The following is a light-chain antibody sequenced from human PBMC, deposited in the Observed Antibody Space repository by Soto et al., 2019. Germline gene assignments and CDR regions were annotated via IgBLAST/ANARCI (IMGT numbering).Light chain of an antibody. Sequence: AIQMTQSPSSLSASVGDRITITCRASQGIRSALGWYQQKPGTAPKLLIFAASSLQGGVPARFSGNGSGTDFTLTISSLQPEDFGTYYCLQDYNYPITFSQGTRLEIK. J-gene: IGKJ5*01. CDR2: AAS. CDR1: QGIRSA. V-gene: IGKV1-6*01. CDR3: LQDYNYPIT.